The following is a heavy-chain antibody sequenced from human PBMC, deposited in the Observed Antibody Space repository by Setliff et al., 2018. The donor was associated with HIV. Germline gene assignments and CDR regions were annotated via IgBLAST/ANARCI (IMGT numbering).Heavy chain of an antibody. Sequence: ASVKVSCKVSGYTLTELSIHWVRQAPGKGLEWMGGFDPEYDKTFYAQKFQGRVTMSEDTSTDTAYMELTSLRSEDTAVYYCGTRAYDSSGYLRSRVSGAAFDIWGQGTMVTVSS. D-gene: IGHD3-22*01. CDR3: GTRAYDSSGYLRSRVSGAAFDI. CDR2: FDPEYDKT. CDR1: GYTLTELS. V-gene: IGHV1-24*01. J-gene: IGHJ3*02.